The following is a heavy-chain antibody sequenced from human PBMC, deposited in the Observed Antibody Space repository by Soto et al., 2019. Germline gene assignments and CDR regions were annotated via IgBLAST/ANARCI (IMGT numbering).Heavy chain of an antibody. Sequence: GGSLRLSCAASGFTFSSYGMHWVRQAPGKGLEWVAVIWYDGSNKYYADSVKGRFTISRDNSKTTLYLQMNSLRAEDTAVYYCAREGQLLFAYMDVWGKGTTVTVSS. CDR1: GFTFSSYG. D-gene: IGHD2-2*01. V-gene: IGHV3-33*01. J-gene: IGHJ6*03. CDR3: AREGQLLFAYMDV. CDR2: IWYDGSNK.